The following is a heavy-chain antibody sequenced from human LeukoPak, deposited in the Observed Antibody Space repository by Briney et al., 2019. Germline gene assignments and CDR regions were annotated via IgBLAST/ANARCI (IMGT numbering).Heavy chain of an antibody. V-gene: IGHV4-59*01. CDR2: IYYSGST. D-gene: IGHD1-14*01. Sequence: SETLSLTCTVSGGSISSYYWSWIRQPPGKGLEWIGYIYYSGSTYYNPSLKSRVTISVHTSKNQFSLKLSSVTAADTAVYYCARFPGGAEYRHYYYMDVWGTGTTVTVSS. CDR1: GGSISSYY. J-gene: IGHJ6*03. CDR3: ARFPGGAEYRHYYYMDV.